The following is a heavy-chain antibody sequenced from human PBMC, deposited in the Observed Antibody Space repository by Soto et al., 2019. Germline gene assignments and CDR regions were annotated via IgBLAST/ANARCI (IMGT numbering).Heavy chain of an antibody. CDR3: ARGCGGRDCFFDF. D-gene: IGHD2-21*02. CDR2: IYYRGNT. Sequence: SETLSLTCTVSGDAISGGDDYWNWLRQSPGKGLEWIGYIYYRGNTYYNPALRSRLTLSVDTSKNQFSLKLRSLTAADTAVYYCARGCGGRDCFFDFWGQGTLVTVSS. J-gene: IGHJ4*02. V-gene: IGHV4-30-4*01. CDR1: GDAISGGDDY.